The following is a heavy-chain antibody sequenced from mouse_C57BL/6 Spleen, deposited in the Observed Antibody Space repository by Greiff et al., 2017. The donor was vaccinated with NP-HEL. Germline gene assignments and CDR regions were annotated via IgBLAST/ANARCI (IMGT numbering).Heavy chain of an antibody. J-gene: IGHJ3*01. CDR1: GFTFSSYG. CDR2: ISSGGSYT. V-gene: IGHV5-6*01. CDR3: AREALNWAWFAY. D-gene: IGHD4-1*02. Sequence: EVMLVESGGDLVKPGGSLKLSCAASGFTFSSYGMSWVRQTPDKRLEWVATISSGGSYTYYPDSVKGRFTISRDNAKNTLYLQMSSLKSEDTAMDYCAREALNWAWFAYWGQGTLVTVSA.